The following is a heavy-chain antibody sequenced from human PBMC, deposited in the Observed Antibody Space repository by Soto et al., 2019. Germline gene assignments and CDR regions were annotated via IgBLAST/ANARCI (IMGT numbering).Heavy chain of an antibody. Sequence: QVQLVESGGGVVQPGRSLRLSCAASGFTFSSYGMHWDRQAPGKGLEWVAVIWYDGSNKYYADSVKGRFTISRDNSKNTLYLQMNSLRAEDTAVYYCARDQRYSYGLDYYYYGMDVWGQGTTVTVSS. D-gene: IGHD5-18*01. CDR1: GFTFSSYG. V-gene: IGHV3-33*01. CDR3: ARDQRYSYGLDYYYYGMDV. CDR2: IWYDGSNK. J-gene: IGHJ6*02.